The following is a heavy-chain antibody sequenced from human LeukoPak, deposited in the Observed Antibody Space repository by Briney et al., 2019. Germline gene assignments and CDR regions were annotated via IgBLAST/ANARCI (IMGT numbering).Heavy chain of an antibody. CDR2: INGDGSST. CDR1: GFTFSTYW. V-gene: IGHV3-74*01. Sequence: PGGSLRLSCAASGFTFSTYWIHWVRHAPGKGLVWVSHINGDGSSTSYADSVKGRFTISRDNAKNTVFLQMNSLRAEDTAVYYCARDARYGFQLWGQGTLVTVSS. CDR3: ARDARYGFQL. J-gene: IGHJ1*01. D-gene: IGHD4-17*01.